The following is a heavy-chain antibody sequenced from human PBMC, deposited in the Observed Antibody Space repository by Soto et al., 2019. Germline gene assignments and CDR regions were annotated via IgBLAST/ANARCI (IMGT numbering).Heavy chain of an antibody. Sequence: ASVKGSCKAPGYTFTSYGTSWVRQAPGQGLEWMGWISAHNGNTNYAQKLQGRVTMTTDTSTSTASMELRSLRSDDTAVYYCARDSRTEGGYYFDYWGQGTLVTVSS. D-gene: IGHD2-8*02. CDR1: GYTFTSYG. J-gene: IGHJ4*02. V-gene: IGHV1-18*01. CDR3: ARDSRTEGGYYFDY. CDR2: ISAHNGNT.